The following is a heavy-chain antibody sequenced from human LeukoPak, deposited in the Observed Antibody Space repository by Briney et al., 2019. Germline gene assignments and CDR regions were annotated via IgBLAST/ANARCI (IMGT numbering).Heavy chain of an antibody. Sequence: SVKVSCKASGGTFSTNAINWVRQAPGQGLEWMGGVIPIFGTANYAQKFQGRVTITTDESTNTAYMELSSLRSEDTAVYYCARQSGYCSSTTCYGAFDIWGQGTMVTVSS. D-gene: IGHD2-2*01. J-gene: IGHJ3*02. CDR2: VIPIFGTA. V-gene: IGHV1-69*05. CDR1: GGTFSTNA. CDR3: ARQSGYCSSTTCYGAFDI.